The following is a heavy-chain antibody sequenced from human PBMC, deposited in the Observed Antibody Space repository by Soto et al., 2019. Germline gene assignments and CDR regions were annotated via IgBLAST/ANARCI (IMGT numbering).Heavy chain of an antibody. D-gene: IGHD3-10*01. Sequence: GGSLRLSCAASGFTFSSYDMHWVRQATGKGLEWVSAIGTAGDTYYPGSVKGRFTISRENVKNSLYLQMNSLRAGDTAVYYCARVDYPGAFDIWGQGTMVTVSS. CDR3: ARVDYPGAFDI. V-gene: IGHV3-13*01. CDR2: IGTAGDT. J-gene: IGHJ3*02. CDR1: GFTFSSYD.